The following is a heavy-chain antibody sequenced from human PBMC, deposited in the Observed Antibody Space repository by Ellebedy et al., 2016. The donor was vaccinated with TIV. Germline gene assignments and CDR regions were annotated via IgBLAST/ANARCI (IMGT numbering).Heavy chain of an antibody. J-gene: IGHJ5*01. D-gene: IGHD5-12*01. Sequence: MPSETLSLTCTASDSSISSARYWGWIRQSPGKGLEWIGTVYQSGTAWYNPSLRSRVTISLDTSKNQFSLRLKLTSVTAADTAVYYCGRLVAASHADSWGQGTLVTVSS. V-gene: IGHV4-38-2*02. CDR2: VYQSGTA. CDR3: GRLVAASHADS. CDR1: DSSISSARY.